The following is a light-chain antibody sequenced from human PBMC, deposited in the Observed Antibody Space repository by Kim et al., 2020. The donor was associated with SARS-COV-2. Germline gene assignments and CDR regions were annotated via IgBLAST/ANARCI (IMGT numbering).Light chain of an antibody. Sequence: LSPGERATLSCRASQSVGNSYLALYQQKPGQAPRLLIYGTSNRATGIPDRFSGSGSGRDFTLTISRLEPEDFAVYYCQQYGRSLTFGGGAKVEIK. CDR2: GTS. CDR3: QQYGRSLT. V-gene: IGKV3-20*01. CDR1: QSVGNSY. J-gene: IGKJ4*01.